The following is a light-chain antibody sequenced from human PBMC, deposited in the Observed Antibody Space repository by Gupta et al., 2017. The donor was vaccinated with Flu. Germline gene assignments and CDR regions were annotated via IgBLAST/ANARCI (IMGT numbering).Light chain of an antibody. CDR3: QLFNNWPPYT. V-gene: IGKV3-15*01. Sequence: EIVMTQSPATLSVSPGERATLSCRASQSVRSNLAWYQQKPGQAPRLLIYGASNRATGIPARFSGSGSGTEFTLTISSLQHEECAVYYCQLFNNWPPYTFGQGTKLEIK. CDR1: QSVRSN. J-gene: IGKJ2*01. CDR2: GAS.